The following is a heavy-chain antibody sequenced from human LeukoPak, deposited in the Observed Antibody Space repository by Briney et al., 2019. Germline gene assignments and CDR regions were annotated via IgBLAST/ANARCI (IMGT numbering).Heavy chain of an antibody. V-gene: IGHV3-33*01. CDR2: IWNDGSNK. D-gene: IGHD5-24*01. Sequence: GRSLRLSCTASGFTFSRYGMHWVRQAPGKGLEWVAVIWNDGSNKYYADSLKGRFTISRDNSKNTLSLQMNSLRAEDTAVYYCVRYVEMATTTGLDYWGQGTLVTVSS. CDR3: VRYVEMATTTGLDY. J-gene: IGHJ4*02. CDR1: GFTFSRYG.